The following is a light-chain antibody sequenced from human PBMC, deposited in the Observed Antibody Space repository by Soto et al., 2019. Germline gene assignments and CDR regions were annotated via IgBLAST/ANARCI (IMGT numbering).Light chain of an antibody. CDR3: GTWDSSLNAFV. Sequence: QSALTQPPSVSAAPGQKVTISCSGSSSNIGNNYVFWYQQLPGAAPKLLIYDNGKRPSAIPDRFSGSKSGTSATLGITGLQTGDEADYYCGTWDSSLNAFVFGTVTKLTVL. CDR2: DNG. J-gene: IGLJ1*01. V-gene: IGLV1-51*01. CDR1: SSNIGNNY.